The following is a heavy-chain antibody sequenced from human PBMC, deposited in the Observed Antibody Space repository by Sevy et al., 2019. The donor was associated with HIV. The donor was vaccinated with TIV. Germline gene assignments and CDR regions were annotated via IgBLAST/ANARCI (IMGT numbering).Heavy chain of an antibody. J-gene: IGHJ5*02. CDR3: ARDLRFLEWLSTGPSSTLHNWFDP. V-gene: IGHV4-4*02. CDR2: IYHSGST. Sequence: SEILSLTCAVSGGSISSSNWWSWVRQPPGKGLEWIGEIYHSGSTNYNPSLKSRVTISVDKSKNQFSLKLSSVTAADTAVYYCARDLRFLEWLSTGPSSTLHNWFDPWGHGTLVTVSS. CDR1: GGSISSSNW. D-gene: IGHD3-3*01.